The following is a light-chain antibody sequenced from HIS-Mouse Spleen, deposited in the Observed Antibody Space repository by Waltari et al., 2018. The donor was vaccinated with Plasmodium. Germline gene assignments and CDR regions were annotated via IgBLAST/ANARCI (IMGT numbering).Light chain of an antibody. J-gene: IGLJ2*01. CDR1: KLGDKY. V-gene: IGLV3-1*01. CDR3: QAWDSSTVV. CDR2: QDS. Sequence: SYELPQPPSVSVSPGQTARITCSGDKLGDKYACWYQQKPGQSPVLVIYQDSKRPSGIPERFSGSNSGNTATLTISGTQAMDEADYYGQAWDSSTVVFGGGTKLTVL.